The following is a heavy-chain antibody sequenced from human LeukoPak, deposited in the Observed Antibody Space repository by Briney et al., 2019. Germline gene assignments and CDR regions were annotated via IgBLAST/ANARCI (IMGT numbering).Heavy chain of an antibody. CDR1: GFTFSRYA. CDR2: ISGSGGST. D-gene: IGHD2-2*01. CDR3: AKEKAAYCSSTSCFDGYDY. Sequence: PGGSLRLSCAASGFTFSRYAMSWVRQAPGKGLEWVSAISGSGGSTYYADSVNGLFSISRDNSKYTLYLQLNSLRAEDMAVYYCAKEKAAYCSSTSCFDGYDYWGQGTLVTVSS. J-gene: IGHJ4*02. V-gene: IGHV3-23*01.